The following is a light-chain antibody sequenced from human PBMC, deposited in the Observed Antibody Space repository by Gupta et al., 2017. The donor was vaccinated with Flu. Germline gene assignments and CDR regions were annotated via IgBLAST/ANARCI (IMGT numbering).Light chain of an antibody. CDR1: SSNIGAGYN. V-gene: IGLV1-40*01. J-gene: IGLJ3*02. CDR2: DND. CDR3: QCQEHSRGDWL. Sequence: SVLPPPPSVSGAPGQRVTISCTGSSSNIGAGYNVYLYKQLPGAAPKFLIYDNDNRLSGVPERFSVSRYGTSAAITITWLQAEDEADYYCQCQEHSRGDWLFGGGTKLTVL.